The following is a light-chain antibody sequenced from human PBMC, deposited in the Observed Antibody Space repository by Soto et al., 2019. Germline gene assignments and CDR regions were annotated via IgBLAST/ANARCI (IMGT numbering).Light chain of an antibody. CDR2: GAS. V-gene: IGKV3-11*01. Sequence: EIVLTQSPATLSFSPGERATLSCRASQSVTSYLAWYQQRPCQAPRLLIYGASNKATGIPARLSGSWSGIDFTLTISTVEAEVFAVYYCPQRTDGPMTFGQGTRLE. CDR1: QSVTSY. J-gene: IGKJ5*01. CDR3: PQRTDGPMT.